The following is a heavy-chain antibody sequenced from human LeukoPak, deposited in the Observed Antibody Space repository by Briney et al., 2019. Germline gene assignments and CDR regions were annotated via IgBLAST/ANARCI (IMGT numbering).Heavy chain of an antibody. Sequence: PGGSLRLSCAAPGFTFSSYAMSWVRQAPGKGLEWVAVISYDGSNKYYADSVKGRFTISRDNSKNTLYLQMNSLRAEDTAVYYCARGDRINYYGSGSRWRRLDYWGQGTLVTVSS. J-gene: IGHJ4*02. CDR1: GFTFSSYA. V-gene: IGHV3-30-3*01. CDR3: ARGDRINYYGSGSRWRRLDY. CDR2: ISYDGSNK. D-gene: IGHD3-10*01.